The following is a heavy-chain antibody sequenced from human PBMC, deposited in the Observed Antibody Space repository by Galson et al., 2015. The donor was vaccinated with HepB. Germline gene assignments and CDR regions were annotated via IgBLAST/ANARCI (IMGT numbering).Heavy chain of an antibody. Sequence: SETLSLTCAVYGGSFSGYYCSWIRQPPGEGLEWHGEINHSGSTNYNPSLKSRVTTSVDTSKNQFSLKLSSVTAADTAVYYCARERTRRPRIAVAGTFDYWGQGTLVTVSS. V-gene: IGHV4-34*01. CDR3: ARERTRRPRIAVAGTFDY. J-gene: IGHJ4*02. CDR2: INHSGST. CDR1: GGSFSGYY. D-gene: IGHD6-19*01.